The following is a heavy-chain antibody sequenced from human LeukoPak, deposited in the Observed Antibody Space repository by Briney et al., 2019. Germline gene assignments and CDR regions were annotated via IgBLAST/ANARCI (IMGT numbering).Heavy chain of an antibody. Sequence: SETLSLTCAVYGGSFSGYYWSWIRQPPGKGLEWIGEINHSGSTNYNPSLKSRVTISVDTSKNQFSLKLSSVTAADTAVYYCARFGIERKVVITKAAFDIWGQGTIVTVSS. D-gene: IGHD3-22*01. J-gene: IGHJ3*02. CDR3: ARFGIERKVVITKAAFDI. V-gene: IGHV4-34*01. CDR1: GGSFSGYY. CDR2: INHSGST.